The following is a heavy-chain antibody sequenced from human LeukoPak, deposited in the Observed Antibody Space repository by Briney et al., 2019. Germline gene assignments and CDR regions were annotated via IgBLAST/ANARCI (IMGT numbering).Heavy chain of an antibody. V-gene: IGHV4-39*01. D-gene: IGHD6-25*01. CDR1: GGSISSSSYY. CDR3: ARQAAPGAFDI. CDR2: IYYSGST. Sequence: SETLSLTCTVSGGSISSSSYYWGWIRQPPGKGLEWIGSIYYSGSTYYNPSLKSRVTISVDTSKNQFSLKLSSVTAADTAVYYYARQAAPGAFDIWGQGTMVTVSS. J-gene: IGHJ3*02.